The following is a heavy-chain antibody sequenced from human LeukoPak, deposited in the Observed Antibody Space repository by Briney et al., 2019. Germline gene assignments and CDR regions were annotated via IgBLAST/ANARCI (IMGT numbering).Heavy chain of an antibody. CDR3: ARDRLRYFDWLSYGMDV. Sequence: ASVKVSCKASGYTFTSYDINWVRQATGQGLEWMGWINPNSGNTGYAQKFRGRVTMTRNTSISTAYMELSSLRSEDTAVYYCARDRLRYFDWLSYGMDVWGQGTTVTVSS. CDR2: INPNSGNT. J-gene: IGHJ6*02. D-gene: IGHD3-9*01. CDR1: GYTFTSYD. V-gene: IGHV1-8*01.